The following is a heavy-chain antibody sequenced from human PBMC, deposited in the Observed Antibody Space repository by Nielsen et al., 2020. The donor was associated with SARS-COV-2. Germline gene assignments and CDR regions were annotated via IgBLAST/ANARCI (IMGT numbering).Heavy chain of an antibody. CDR3: ARERRDYGDSRYMDV. Sequence: SETLSLTCTVSGGSISSGGYYWSWIRQHPGKGLEWIGYIYYSGSTYYNPSLKSRVTISVDTSKNQFSLKLSSVTAADTAVYYCARERRDYGDSRYMDVWGKGTTVTVSS. V-gene: IGHV4-31*03. D-gene: IGHD4-17*01. CDR1: GGSISSGGYY. J-gene: IGHJ6*03. CDR2: IYYSGST.